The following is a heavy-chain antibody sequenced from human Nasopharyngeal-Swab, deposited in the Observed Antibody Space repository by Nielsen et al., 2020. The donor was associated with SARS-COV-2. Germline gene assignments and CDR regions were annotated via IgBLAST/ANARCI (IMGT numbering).Heavy chain of an antibody. D-gene: IGHD2-2*01. Sequence: ASVKVSCKASGYTFTGYYMHWVRQAPGQGLEWMGWINPNSGGTNYAQKFQGRVTMTRDTSISTAYMELSRLRSDDTAVYYCARDQGFTSSYWFDPWGQGTLVTVSS. CDR1: GYTFTGYY. CDR2: INPNSGGT. V-gene: IGHV1-2*02. J-gene: IGHJ5*02. CDR3: ARDQGFTSSYWFDP.